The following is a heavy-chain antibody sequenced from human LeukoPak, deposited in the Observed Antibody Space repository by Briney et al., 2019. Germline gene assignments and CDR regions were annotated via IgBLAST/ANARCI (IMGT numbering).Heavy chain of an antibody. CDR2: VYYTGST. V-gene: IGHV4-59*01. D-gene: IGHD4-17*01. Sequence: SETLSLTCTVSGDFITAYYWSWIRQTPGKGLEWIGYVYYTGSTYYNPSLKSRVTISVDTSKNQFSLKLSSVTAADTAVYYCARVRYGDSFDYWGQGTLVTVSS. CDR1: GDFITAYY. J-gene: IGHJ4*02. CDR3: ARVRYGDSFDY.